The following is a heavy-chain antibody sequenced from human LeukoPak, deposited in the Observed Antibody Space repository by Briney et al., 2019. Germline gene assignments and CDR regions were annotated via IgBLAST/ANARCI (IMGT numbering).Heavy chain of an antibody. CDR1: GGSISSGGYY. CDR3: ARDRGKGYFDL. V-gene: IGHV4-31*03. Sequence: SETLSLTCTVSGGSISSGGYYWSWIRQHPGRGLEWMGYFYYSESTKYNPSLKTRVIILVDTSKNQFSLKLSSVTAADTAVYYCARDRGKGYFDLWGRGTLVTVSS. CDR2: FYYSEST. J-gene: IGHJ2*01.